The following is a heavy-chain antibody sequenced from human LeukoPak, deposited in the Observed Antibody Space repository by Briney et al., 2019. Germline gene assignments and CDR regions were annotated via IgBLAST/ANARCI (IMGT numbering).Heavy chain of an antibody. Sequence: GGSLRLLCAASGFPLSINYMSGLRQARGKGLKLVTGIYSDDSTYYADSVKGRFTTSRENSKNTRYLQMNSMRAEDTAVYYCARGRWMGDYWGEGTLVTVSS. D-gene: IGHD2-2*03. CDR1: GFPLSINY. J-gene: IGHJ4*02. V-gene: IGHV3-53*01. CDR2: IYSDDST. CDR3: ARGRWMGDY.